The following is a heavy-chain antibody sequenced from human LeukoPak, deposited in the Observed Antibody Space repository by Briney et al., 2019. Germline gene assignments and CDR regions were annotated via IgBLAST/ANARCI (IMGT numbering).Heavy chain of an antibody. J-gene: IGHJ3*02. Sequence: PSETLSLICAVYGGSFSGYYWGWIRQPPGTGLEWIGESNHSGSTNYNPSLKSRVTISVDKSKNQFSLKLSSVTAADTAVCYCATRRPYSSSVAIQNDAFDIWGQGTMVTVSS. CDR3: ATRRPYSSSVAIQNDAFDI. CDR1: GGSFSGYY. D-gene: IGHD6-6*01. CDR2: SNHSGST. V-gene: IGHV4-34*01.